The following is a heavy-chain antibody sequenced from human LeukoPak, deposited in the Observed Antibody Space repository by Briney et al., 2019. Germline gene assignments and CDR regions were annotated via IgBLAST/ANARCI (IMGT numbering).Heavy chain of an antibody. D-gene: IGHD3-10*01. CDR1: GFTFSSYG. CDR2: IKSKTDGGTT. Sequence: GGSLRLSCAASGFTFSSYGMTWVRQAPGKGLEWVGRIKSKTDGGTTDYAAPVKGRFTISRDDSKNTLYLQMNSLKTEDTAVYYCTTEPSYYYGSGSYSLYWGQGTLVTVSS. J-gene: IGHJ4*02. CDR3: TTEPSYYYGSGSYSLY. V-gene: IGHV3-15*01.